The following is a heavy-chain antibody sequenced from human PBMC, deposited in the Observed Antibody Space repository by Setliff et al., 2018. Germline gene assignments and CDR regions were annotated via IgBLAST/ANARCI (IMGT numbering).Heavy chain of an antibody. Sequence: GGSLRLSCAASGFTVSTYGMHWVRQHPGKGLEWVTFIKYDGSYIDYTDSVTGRFTLSRDNSKNTLYLQMNSLKTEDTAVYYCVTDTPFRYSWTGEDDWGQGTLVTVSS. CDR1: GFTVSTYG. CDR2: IKYDGSYI. J-gene: IGHJ4*02. CDR3: VTDTPFRYSWTGEDD. D-gene: IGHD5-18*01. V-gene: IGHV3-30*02.